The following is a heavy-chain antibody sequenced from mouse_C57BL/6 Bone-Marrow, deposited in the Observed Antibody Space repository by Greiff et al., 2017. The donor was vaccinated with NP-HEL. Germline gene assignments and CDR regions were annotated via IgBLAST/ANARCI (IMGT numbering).Heavy chain of an antibody. D-gene: IGHD2-3*01. Sequence: DVKLQESGPGLVKPSQTVFLTCTVTGISITTGNYRWSWIRQFPGNKLEWIGYIYYSGTITYNPSLTSRTTITRDTPKNQFFLEMNSLTAEDTATYYCAREVLYDGYYHDYWGQGTTLTVSS. CDR1: GISITTGNYR. CDR3: AREVLYDGYYHDY. CDR2: IYYSGTI. V-gene: IGHV3-5*01. J-gene: IGHJ2*01.